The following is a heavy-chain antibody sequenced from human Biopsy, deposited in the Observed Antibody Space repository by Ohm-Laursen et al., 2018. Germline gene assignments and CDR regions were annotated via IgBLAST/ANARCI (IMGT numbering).Heavy chain of an antibody. J-gene: IGHJ2*01. Sequence: SDTLSLTCAVSGDSISSYYWSWIRQPPGKGLQWIGYVYYTGSTYYNPSLQSRVTISVDTSKNHFSLRLRSATPADTAIYYCARDRGYYSDRTVPGYFDLWGRDTLVTVSS. CDR1: GDSISSYY. CDR2: VYYTGST. V-gene: IGHV4-59*01. CDR3: ARDRGYYSDRTVPGYFDL. D-gene: IGHD3-22*01.